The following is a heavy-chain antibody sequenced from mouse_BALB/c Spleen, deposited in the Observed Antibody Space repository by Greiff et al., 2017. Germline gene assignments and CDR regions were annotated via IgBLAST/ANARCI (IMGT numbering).Heavy chain of an antibody. D-gene: IGHD1-2*01. CDR2: ISYDGSN. CDR3: ARGAYGYADY. Sequence: DVKLQESGPGLVKPSQSLSLTCSVTGYSITSGYYWNWIRQFPGNKLEWMGYISYDGSNNYNPSLKNRISITRDTSKNQFFLKLNSVTTEDTATYYCARGAYGYADYWGQGTTLTVSS. J-gene: IGHJ2*01. V-gene: IGHV3-6*02. CDR1: GYSITSGYY.